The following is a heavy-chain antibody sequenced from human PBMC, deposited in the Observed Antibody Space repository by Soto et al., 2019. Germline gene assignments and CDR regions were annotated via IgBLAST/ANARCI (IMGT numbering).Heavy chain of an antibody. D-gene: IGHD3-3*01. CDR3: ARAVFGVVIRSPRFDP. Sequence: LSLTGTVSGGSISSYYWSWIRQPPGKGLEWIGYIYYSGSTNYNPSLKSRVTISVDMSKNQFSLKLSSVTAADTAVYYCARAVFGVVIRSPRFDPWGQGTLVTVSS. J-gene: IGHJ5*02. V-gene: IGHV4-59*01. CDR2: IYYSGST. CDR1: GGSISSYY.